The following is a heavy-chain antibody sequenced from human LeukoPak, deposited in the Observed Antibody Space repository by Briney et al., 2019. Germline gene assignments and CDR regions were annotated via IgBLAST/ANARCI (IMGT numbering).Heavy chain of an antibody. D-gene: IGHD6-6*01. CDR1: GGSINNFY. CDR3: ARQGRLVGSSRNYYFDS. J-gene: IGHJ4*02. CDR2: IEYTGST. Sequence: SETLSLTCTASGGSINNFYWSWLRQPPGEGLEWIGYIEYTGSTIYNPSPDTRVNLSIERPQNQFSLKLRSVTAAHTAVYYCARQGRLVGSSRNYYFDSWGRGTLVTVSS. V-gene: IGHV4-59*08.